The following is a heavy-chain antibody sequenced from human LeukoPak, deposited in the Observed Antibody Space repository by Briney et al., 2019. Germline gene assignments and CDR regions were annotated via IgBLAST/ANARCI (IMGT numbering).Heavy chain of an antibody. J-gene: IGHJ6*03. D-gene: IGHD4-11*01. CDR1: GGSISSYY. CDR3: ARDGPSTVTNPNYYYYYMDV. Sequence: SETLSLTCTVSGGSISSYYWSWIRQPAGKGLEWIGRIYTSGSTNYNPSLKSRVTMSVDTSKNQFSLKLSSVTAADTAVYYCARDGPSTVTNPNYYYYYMDVWGKGTTVTVSS. CDR2: IYTSGST. V-gene: IGHV4-4*07.